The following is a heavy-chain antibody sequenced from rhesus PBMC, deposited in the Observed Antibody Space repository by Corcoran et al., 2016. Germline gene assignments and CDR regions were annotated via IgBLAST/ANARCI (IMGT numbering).Heavy chain of an antibody. J-gene: IGHJ4*01. D-gene: IGHD1-14*01. Sequence: QVQLQESGPGLVKPSETLSLTCAVSGYSISSGYGWSGIRQPPGKGLEWIGYIGGSSGSTNYNPSLKSRVTISKDTSKNQFSLKLSSVTAADTAVYYCARALAGTTDYWGQGVLVTVSS. CDR3: ARALAGTTDY. V-gene: IGHV4-127*01. CDR2: IGGSSGST. CDR1: GYSISSGYG.